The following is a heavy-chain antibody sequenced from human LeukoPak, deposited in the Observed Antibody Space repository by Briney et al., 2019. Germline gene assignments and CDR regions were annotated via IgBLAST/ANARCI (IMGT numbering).Heavy chain of an antibody. CDR2: IKQDGSEK. V-gene: IGHV3-7*01. Sequence: GGSLRLSCAASGFTFARYWMNWVRQAPGKGLEWVANIKQDGSEKYYVDSVKGRFTISRDNAKNSLYVQINSLRAEDTAVYYCARLSSSGWYEDYWGQGTLVTVSS. CDR1: GFTFARYW. D-gene: IGHD6-19*01. CDR3: ARLSSSGWYEDY. J-gene: IGHJ4*02.